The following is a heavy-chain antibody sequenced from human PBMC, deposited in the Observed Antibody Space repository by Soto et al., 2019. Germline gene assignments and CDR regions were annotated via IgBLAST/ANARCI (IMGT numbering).Heavy chain of an antibody. J-gene: IGHJ6*02. Sequence: QVQLQESGPGLVKPLQTLSLTCAVSGGSISSDDYYWSWIRQPPGKGLEWIGYIYYTGSTYYNPSLKSRITISVDTFKNQLSRRLSSVTAADTAVYYCARVGRLVVYYYFGMDVWGQGTTVTVSS. CDR3: ARVGRLVVYYYFGMDV. D-gene: IGHD2-15*01. CDR2: IYYTGST. V-gene: IGHV4-30-4*01. CDR1: GGSISSDDYY.